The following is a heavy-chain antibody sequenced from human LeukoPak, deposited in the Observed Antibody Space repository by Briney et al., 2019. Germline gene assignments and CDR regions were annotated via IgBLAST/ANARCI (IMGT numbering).Heavy chain of an antibody. CDR1: GFTFSSYG. D-gene: IGHD2-2*01. Sequence: GGSLRLSCAASGFTFSSYGMHWVRQAPGKGLEWVAFIRYDGSNKCYADSVKGRFTISRDNSKNTLYLQMNSLRAEDTAVYYCAKGRSEFVVVPAATDYWGQGTLVTVSS. V-gene: IGHV3-30*02. J-gene: IGHJ4*02. CDR3: AKGRSEFVVVPAATDY. CDR2: IRYDGSNK.